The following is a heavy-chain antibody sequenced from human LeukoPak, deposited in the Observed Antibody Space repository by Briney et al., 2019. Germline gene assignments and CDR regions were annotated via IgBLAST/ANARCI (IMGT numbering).Heavy chain of an antibody. D-gene: IGHD4-17*01. Sequence: GRSLRLSCTASGFTFGDYAMSWFRQAPGKGLEWVGFIRSKAYGGTTEYAASVKGRFTISRDDSKSIAYLQMNSLKTEDTAVYYCISTASTVTTMGYYFDYWGQGTLVTVSS. CDR1: GFTFGDYA. CDR3: ISTASTVTTMGYYFDY. CDR2: IRSKAYGGTT. V-gene: IGHV3-49*03. J-gene: IGHJ4*02.